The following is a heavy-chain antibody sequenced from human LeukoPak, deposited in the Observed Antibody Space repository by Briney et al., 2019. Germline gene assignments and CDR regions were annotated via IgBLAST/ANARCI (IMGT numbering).Heavy chain of an antibody. CDR1: GFTFSTYA. CDR3: ANLGANTRISGDY. CDR2: VRGSGGDT. Sequence: GGSLRLSCAASGFTFSTYAMIWVRKAPGKGLEWVSEVRGSGGDTYYADSVKGRFTISRDNSKKMLYLQMSSLRAEDTAVYYCANLGANTRISGDYWGQGTLVTVSS. D-gene: IGHD1-14*01. J-gene: IGHJ4*02. V-gene: IGHV3-23*01.